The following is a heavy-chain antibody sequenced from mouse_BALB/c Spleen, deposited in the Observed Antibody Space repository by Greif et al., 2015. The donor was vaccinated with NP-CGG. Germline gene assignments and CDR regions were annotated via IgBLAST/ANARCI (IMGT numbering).Heavy chain of an antibody. CDR1: GYAFSSSW. V-gene: IGHV1-82*01. CDR2: IYPGDGDT. CDR3: ARGTPYAMDY. D-gene: IGHD3-3*01. J-gene: IGHJ4*01. Sequence: QVQLQQSGPELVKPGASVKISGKASGYAFSSSWMNWVKQRPGQGLEWIGRIYPGDGDTNYNGKFKGKATLTADKSSSTAYMQLSSLTSVDSAVYFCARGTPYAMDYWGQGTSVTVSS.